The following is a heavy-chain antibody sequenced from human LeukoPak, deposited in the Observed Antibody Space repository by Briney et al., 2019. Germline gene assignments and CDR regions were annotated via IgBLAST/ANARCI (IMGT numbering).Heavy chain of an antibody. V-gene: IGHV3-23*01. CDR2: VSGSGSTT. Sequence: AGGSLRLSCAASGFTFSTYGMNWVRQAPGKGLEWDSAVSGSGSTTYYARSVKGRFTVSRDNSKNTLYLQMNSLRVDDTAVYYCAKSLDYGGNRARLDFWGQGTLVTVSS. D-gene: IGHD4-23*01. CDR3: AKSLDYGGNRARLDF. CDR1: GFTFSTYG. J-gene: IGHJ4*02.